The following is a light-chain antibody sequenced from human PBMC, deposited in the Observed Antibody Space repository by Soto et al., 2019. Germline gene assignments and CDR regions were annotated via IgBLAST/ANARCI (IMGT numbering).Light chain of an antibody. J-gene: IGLJ2*01. CDR3: SSYTTSTSFIL. CDR1: STDVGSHNY. Sequence: QSALTQAASVSESPGQSISLSCGGTSTDVGSHNYVSWYQQVPGTAPKAMIYEVSSRPSGVSNRFSGSKSGNTASLTISGLQAEDEAYYYCSSYTTSTSFILFGGGTKLTVL. CDR2: EVS. V-gene: IGLV2-14*01.